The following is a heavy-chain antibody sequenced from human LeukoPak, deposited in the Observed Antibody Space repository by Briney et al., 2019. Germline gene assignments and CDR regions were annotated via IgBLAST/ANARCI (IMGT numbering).Heavy chain of an antibody. CDR3: AKTSGDSSYSPAFDI. D-gene: IGHD3-22*01. J-gene: IGHJ3*02. CDR2: ISAYNGNT. CDR1: GYTFTSYG. Sequence: ASVKVSCTASGYTFTSYGISWVRQAPGQGLEWMGWISAYNGNTNYAQKLQGRVTMTTDTSTSTAYMELRSLRSDDTAVYYCAKTSGDSSYSPAFDIWGQGTMVTVSS. V-gene: IGHV1-18*01.